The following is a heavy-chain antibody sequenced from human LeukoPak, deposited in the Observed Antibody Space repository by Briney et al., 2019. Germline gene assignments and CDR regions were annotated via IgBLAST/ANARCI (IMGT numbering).Heavy chain of an antibody. Sequence: SQILSLTCAVSGGSISSGGYSWSWIRQPPGKGLEWIGYIYHSGSTYYNPSLKSRVTISVDRSKNQFSLKLSSVTAADTAVYYCARALWFGESLYDALDIWGQGTMVTVSS. CDR2: IYHSGST. J-gene: IGHJ3*02. CDR3: ARALWFGESLYDALDI. V-gene: IGHV4-30-2*01. CDR1: GGSISSGGYS. D-gene: IGHD3-10*01.